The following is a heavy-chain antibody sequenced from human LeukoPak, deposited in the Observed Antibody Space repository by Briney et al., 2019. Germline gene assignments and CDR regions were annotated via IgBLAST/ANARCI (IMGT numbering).Heavy chain of an antibody. CDR3: ARANIFDIVVVPASRGYFDY. J-gene: IGHJ4*02. V-gene: IGHV3-23*01. D-gene: IGHD2-2*01. CDR1: GFTFSSYA. CDR2: ISGSGDST. Sequence: GGSLRLSCAASGFTFSSYAMSWVRQAPGKGLEWVSAISGSGDSTFYADSVKGRFTISRDNSKNTLYLQMNSLRAEDTAVYYCARANIFDIVVVPASRGYFDYWGQGTLVTVSS.